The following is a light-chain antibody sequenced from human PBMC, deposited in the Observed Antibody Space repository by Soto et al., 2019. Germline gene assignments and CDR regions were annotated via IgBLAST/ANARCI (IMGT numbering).Light chain of an antibody. Sequence: EIVMTQSPVTLSVSPGERATLSCRASQSVSHNLAWYQQKPGQPPRLVIYDASTRATDVPARFSGSGSGTEFTLTISSLQSEDFAVYHCQQYNNWPETFGQGTKLEI. CDR1: QSVSHN. V-gene: IGKV3-15*01. CDR3: QQYNNWPET. CDR2: DAS. J-gene: IGKJ2*01.